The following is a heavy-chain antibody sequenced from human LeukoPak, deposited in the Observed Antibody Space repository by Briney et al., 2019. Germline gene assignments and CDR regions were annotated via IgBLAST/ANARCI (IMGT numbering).Heavy chain of an antibody. CDR3: AREGSYCVGGDCYSFDF. D-gene: IGHD2-21*02. CDR1: GYRFISNY. Sequence: ASVKVSCKASGYRFISNYIQWVRQDPGLGPEWMGWMHPGNGNTRYAEKFQGRVTMTRDTSINTAYMDLSSLRSDDTAVYYCAREGSYCVGGDCYSFDFWGQGTLITVSS. CDR2: MHPGNGNT. V-gene: IGHV1-2*02. J-gene: IGHJ4*02.